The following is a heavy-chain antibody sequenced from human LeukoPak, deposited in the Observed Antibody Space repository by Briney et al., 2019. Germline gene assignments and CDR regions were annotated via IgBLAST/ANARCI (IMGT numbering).Heavy chain of an antibody. D-gene: IGHD1-26*01. Sequence: SETLSLTCTVSGGSISSYYWSWVRQSPGKGLEWIGYIYYSGITNYNPSLKNRGTISVDTSKNQFSLELRSVTAADTAVYYCAREVGATHYWGQGTLVTVSS. CDR2: IYYSGIT. CDR3: AREVGATHY. CDR1: GGSISSYY. V-gene: IGHV4-59*01. J-gene: IGHJ4*02.